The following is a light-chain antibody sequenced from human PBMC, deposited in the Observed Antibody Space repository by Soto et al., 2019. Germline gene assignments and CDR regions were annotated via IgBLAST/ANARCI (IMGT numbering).Light chain of an antibody. Sequence: EIVMTQSPATLSVSPGERATLSCRASQSVSSNLAWYQQKPGQAPRLLIYGASTRAIGIPARFSGSGSGTEFTLTISSLQSEDFAVYYCHQYNNWPPWTFGQGTKVDIK. CDR1: QSVSSN. CDR2: GAS. V-gene: IGKV3-15*01. CDR3: HQYNNWPPWT. J-gene: IGKJ1*01.